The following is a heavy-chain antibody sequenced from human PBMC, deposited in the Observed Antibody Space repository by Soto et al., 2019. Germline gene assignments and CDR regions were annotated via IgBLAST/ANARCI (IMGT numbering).Heavy chain of an antibody. CDR2: IWYDGSNK. D-gene: IGHD3-10*01. CDR1: GFTFSSYG. J-gene: IGHJ5*02. Sequence: GGSLRLSCAASGFTFSSYGMHWVRQAPGKGLEWVAVIWYDGSNKYYADSVKGRFTISRDNPKNTLYLQMNSLRAEDTAVYYCARDPQTYYYGSGSDNWFDPWGQGTLVTVSS. V-gene: IGHV3-33*01. CDR3: ARDPQTYYYGSGSDNWFDP.